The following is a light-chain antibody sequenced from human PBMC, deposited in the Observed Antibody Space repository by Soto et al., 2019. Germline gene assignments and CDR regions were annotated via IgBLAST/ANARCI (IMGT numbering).Light chain of an antibody. J-gene: IGLJ1*01. CDR2: EVS. Sequence: QSALTQPASVSGSPGQSITISCTGTSSDVGDYNYVSWYQQHPGKAPKLLIYEVSNRPSGASHRFSGSKSGNTASLTISGLQAEDEADYYCGSYRGSSTLVFGTGTKLNVL. V-gene: IGLV2-14*01. CDR3: GSYRGSSTLV. CDR1: SSDVGDYNY.